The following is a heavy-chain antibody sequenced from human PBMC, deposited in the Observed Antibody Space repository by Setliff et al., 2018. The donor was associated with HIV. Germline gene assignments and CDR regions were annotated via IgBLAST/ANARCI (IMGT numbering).Heavy chain of an antibody. D-gene: IGHD3-3*01. V-gene: IGHV4-4*08. Sequence: TSETLSLTCTVSGGSISSYYWSWIRQPPGKGLEWIGYIYTSGSTNYNPSLKSRVTISVDTSEKQFSLKLSSVTAADTAVYYCARNTFGSDSERLDSWGQGTLVTVS. CDR3: ARNTFGSDSERLDS. CDR2: IYTSGST. CDR1: GGSISSYY. J-gene: IGHJ4*02.